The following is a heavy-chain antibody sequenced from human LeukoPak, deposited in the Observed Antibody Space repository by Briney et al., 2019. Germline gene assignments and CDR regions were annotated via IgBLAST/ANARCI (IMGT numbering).Heavy chain of an antibody. CDR1: GGTFSSYA. V-gene: IGHV1-69*06. CDR2: IIPILGTA. CDR3: ASPYDSSGYYYGGGFDY. Sequence: GASVKVSCKASGGTFSSYAISWVRQAPGQGLEGMGGIIPILGTANYAQKFQGSVTITADKSTSTAYMELSSLRYEDTAVYYCASPYDSSGYYYGGGFDYWGQGTLVTVSS. D-gene: IGHD3-22*01. J-gene: IGHJ4*02.